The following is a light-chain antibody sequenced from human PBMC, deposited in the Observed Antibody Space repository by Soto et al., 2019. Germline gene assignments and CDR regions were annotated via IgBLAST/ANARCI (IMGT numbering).Light chain of an antibody. Sequence: DTQMTQSPSSLSASIGARVTITCRASQGIGSWLAWIQQKPEKAPETLIYAASNLQSGVPSRFSGSGSGTDFTLTITSLEPEDFATYYCQQYNTSPLTFGGGTKVESK. CDR3: QQYNTSPLT. J-gene: IGKJ4*01. V-gene: IGKV1D-16*01. CDR1: QGIGSW. CDR2: AAS.